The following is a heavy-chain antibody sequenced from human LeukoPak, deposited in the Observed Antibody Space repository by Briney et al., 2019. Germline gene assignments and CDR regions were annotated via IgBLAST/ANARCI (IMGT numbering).Heavy chain of an antibody. D-gene: IGHD3-22*01. CDR3: ARDADTSEFFSWLDL. V-gene: IGHV3-30*03. CDR2: ISYDGSNK. Sequence: PGETLRLSCAASGFTFSSYGMHWVRQAPGKGLEWVAVISYDGSNKYYADSVKGRFTISRDNSKNTLYLQMNSLRAEDTAVYYCARDADTSEFFSWLDLWGQGTLVTVSS. J-gene: IGHJ5*02. CDR1: GFTFSSYG.